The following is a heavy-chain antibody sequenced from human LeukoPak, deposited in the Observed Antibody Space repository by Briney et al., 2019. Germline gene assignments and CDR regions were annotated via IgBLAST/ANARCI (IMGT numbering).Heavy chain of an antibody. CDR3: AKDTGPIPQFLFDY. Sequence: GGSLRLSCAASGFTFSSYAMSWVRQVPGKGLEWVSVISGSGDNTYYADSVKGRFTISRDNAKNSLYLQMNSLRAEDTALYYCAKDTGPIPQFLFDYWGQGTLVTVSS. CDR2: ISGSGDNT. D-gene: IGHD2-2*02. J-gene: IGHJ4*02. V-gene: IGHV3-23*01. CDR1: GFTFSSYA.